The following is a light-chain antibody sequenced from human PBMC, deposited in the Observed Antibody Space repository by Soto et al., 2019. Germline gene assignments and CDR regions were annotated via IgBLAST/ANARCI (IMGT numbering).Light chain of an antibody. CDR1: PTVSDIY. CDR2: DTS. J-gene: IGKJ4*01. CDR3: QQYGSSLLT. Sequence: EVALTQSPVTLSLSPGERATLSCGASPTVSDIYLAWYQQKPGLAPRLLVYDTSSRATGIPDRFSGSGSGTDFTLTINRLEPEDFAVYYCQQYGSSLLTFGGGTKVEIK. V-gene: IGKV3D-20*01.